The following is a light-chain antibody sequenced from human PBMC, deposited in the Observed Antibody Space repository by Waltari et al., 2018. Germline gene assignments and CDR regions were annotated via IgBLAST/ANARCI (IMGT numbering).Light chain of an antibody. V-gene: IGKV3-11*01. CDR1: QSVSSY. CDR2: DAS. Sequence: EILLTQSPATLSLSPGVRATLSRRASQSVSSYLAWYQQKVGQAPRLLIYDASNRATGIPARFSGSGSGTDFTFTINSLEPEDFAVYYCLQRSSWPWTFGQGTKVEIK. J-gene: IGKJ1*01. CDR3: LQRSSWPWT.